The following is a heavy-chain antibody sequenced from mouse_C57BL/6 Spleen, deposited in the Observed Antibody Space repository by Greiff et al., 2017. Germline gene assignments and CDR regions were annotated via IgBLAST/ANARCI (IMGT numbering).Heavy chain of an antibody. CDR3: TRGGAGGYAMDY. CDR1: GYTFTDYE. D-gene: IGHD3-3*01. V-gene: IGHV1-15*01. CDR2: IDPETGGT. J-gene: IGHJ4*01. Sequence: QVQLQQSGAELVRPGASVTLSCKASGYTFTDYEMHWVKQTPVHGLEWIGAIDPETGGTAYNQKFKGKAILTADKSSSTAYMELRSLTSEDSAVYYCTRGGAGGYAMDYWGQGTSVTVSS.